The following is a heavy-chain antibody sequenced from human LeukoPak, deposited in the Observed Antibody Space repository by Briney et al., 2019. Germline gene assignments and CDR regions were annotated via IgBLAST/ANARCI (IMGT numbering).Heavy chain of an antibody. CDR2: INPNSGGT. Sequence: ASVKVSCKASGYTFTGYYMHWVRQAPGQGLEWMGWINPNSGGTNYAQKFQGRVTMTRDTSISTAYMELSRLRSDDTAVYYCARDPSIAAAGRAPFNWFDPWGQGTLVTVSS. V-gene: IGHV1-2*02. J-gene: IGHJ5*02. D-gene: IGHD6-13*01. CDR1: GYTFTGYY. CDR3: ARDPSIAAAGRAPFNWFDP.